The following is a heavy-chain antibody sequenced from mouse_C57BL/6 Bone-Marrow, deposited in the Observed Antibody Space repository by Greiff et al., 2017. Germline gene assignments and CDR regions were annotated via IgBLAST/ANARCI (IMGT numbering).Heavy chain of an antibody. CDR1: GFTFSSYG. CDR2: ISSGGSYT. V-gene: IGHV5-6*01. J-gene: IGHJ4*01. CDR3: ARPTVYYAMDY. D-gene: IGHD1-1*01. Sequence: SGGDLVKPGGSLKLSCAASGFTFSSYGMSWVRQTPDKRLEWVATISSGGSYTYYPDSVKGRFTISRDNAKNTLYLQMSSLKSEDTAMYYCARPTVYYAMDYWGQGTSVTVSS.